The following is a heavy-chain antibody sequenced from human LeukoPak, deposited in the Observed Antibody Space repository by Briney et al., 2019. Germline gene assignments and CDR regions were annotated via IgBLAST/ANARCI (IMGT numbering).Heavy chain of an antibody. D-gene: IGHD3-3*02. J-gene: IGHJ3*02. CDR2: VSPSHTTR. Sequence: ASVKVSCKASGYTFRQYSISWVRQAPGKGFEWMGWVSPSHTTRVYAQDFQGRVTMTADTNTNTVSMELRSLKFDDTAVYFCARDYILPLETDNGDGFAIWGQGTVVTVSS. CDR3: ARDYILPLETDNGDGFAI. CDR1: GYTFRQYS. V-gene: IGHV1-18*01.